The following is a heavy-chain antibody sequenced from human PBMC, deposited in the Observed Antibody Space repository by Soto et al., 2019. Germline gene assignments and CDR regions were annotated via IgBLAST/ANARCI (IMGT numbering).Heavy chain of an antibody. CDR2: IIPILGIA. CDR3: ARVPQYQSYSYAY. D-gene: IGHD2-2*01. V-gene: IGHV1-69*02. Sequence: SVKVSCKASGGTFSSYTISWVRQAPGQGLEWMGRIIPILGIANYAQKFQGRVTITADKSTSTAYMELSSLRSEDTAVYYCARVPQYQSYSYAYRGQGTLVIVSS. CDR1: GGTFSSYT. J-gene: IGHJ1*01.